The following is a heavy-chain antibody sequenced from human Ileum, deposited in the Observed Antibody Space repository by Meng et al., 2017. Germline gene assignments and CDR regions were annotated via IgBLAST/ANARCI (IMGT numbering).Heavy chain of an antibody. Sequence: QVQLRESGPGLVRPSGTLSLTCEVTGDSISSTAWWSWVRQPPGKGLEWIGEVLRDGSIFHNPSLRSRLTLSVDLSKNQFSLRLTSVTAADTAVYYCARDNKYANHYHYGMDVWGQGTTVTVSS. CDR2: VLRDGSI. V-gene: IGHV4-4*02. J-gene: IGHJ6*02. CDR3: ARDNKYANHYHYGMDV. CDR1: GDSISSTAW. D-gene: IGHD2-8*01.